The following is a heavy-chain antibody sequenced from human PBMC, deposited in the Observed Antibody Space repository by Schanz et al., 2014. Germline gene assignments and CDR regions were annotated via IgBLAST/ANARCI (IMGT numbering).Heavy chain of an antibody. Sequence: QVQLVQSGAEVKKPGASVKVSCKASGYIFTSYDINWVRQATGQGPEWMGWTNPITGYSGYAQKFQGRLTLTRSTSITTAYMELSSLTSEDTAVYYCTRGSACTSSNCYEYFDSWGQGTLVTVSS. CDR1: GYIFTSYD. CDR3: TRGSACTSSNCYEYFDS. J-gene: IGHJ4*02. D-gene: IGHD2-2*01. V-gene: IGHV1-8*01. CDR2: TNPITGYS.